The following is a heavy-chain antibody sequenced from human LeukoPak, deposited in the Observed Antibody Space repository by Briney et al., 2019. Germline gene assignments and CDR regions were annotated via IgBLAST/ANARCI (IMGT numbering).Heavy chain of an antibody. D-gene: IGHD4-17*01. V-gene: IGHV4-38-2*02. CDR1: GYSISSGYY. J-gene: IGHJ3*02. Sequence: SETLSLTCTVSGYSISSGYYWGWIRQPPGKGLEWIGSIYHSGSIYYNPSLKSRVTISVDTSKNQFSLKLSSVTAADTAVYYCARDLDLTVTTGAFDIWGQGTMVTVSS. CDR2: IYHSGSI. CDR3: ARDLDLTVTTGAFDI.